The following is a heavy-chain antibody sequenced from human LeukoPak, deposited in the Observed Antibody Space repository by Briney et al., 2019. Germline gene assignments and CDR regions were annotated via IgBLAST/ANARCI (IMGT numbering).Heavy chain of an antibody. Sequence: SVKVSCKASGGTFSSYAISWVRQAPGQGLDWMGGIIPIFGTANYAQKFQGRVTITADESTSTAYMELSSMRSEDTAVYYCARARENGWLRRDAFDIWGQGTMVTVSS. CDR3: ARARENGWLRRDAFDI. CDR2: IIPIFGTA. V-gene: IGHV1-69*13. CDR1: GGTFSSYA. D-gene: IGHD5-18*01. J-gene: IGHJ3*02.